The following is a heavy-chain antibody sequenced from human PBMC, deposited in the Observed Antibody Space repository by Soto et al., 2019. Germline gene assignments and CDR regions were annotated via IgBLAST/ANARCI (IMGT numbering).Heavy chain of an antibody. V-gene: IGHV3-53*01. D-gene: IGHD3-22*01. CDR1: GFTVSSNY. CDR3: ARNYFDSGGGFDY. J-gene: IGHJ4*02. CDR2: IYSGGST. Sequence: EVQLVESGGGLIQPGGSLRLSCAASGFTVSSNYMSWVRQAPGKGLEWVSVIYSGGSTYYADSVKGRFTISRDNSKNTVYLQMNSLRAEDTAVYYGARNYFDSGGGFDYWGQGTLATVSS.